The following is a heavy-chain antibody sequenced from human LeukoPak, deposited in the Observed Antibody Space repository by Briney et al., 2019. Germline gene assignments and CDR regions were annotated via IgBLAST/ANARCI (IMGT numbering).Heavy chain of an antibody. D-gene: IGHD6-6*01. CDR2: ISYDATNK. Sequence: QPGGSLRLSCAASGFTFSNYGIHWVRQAPGKGLEWVAVISYDATNKYYRDSVKGRFTISRDNSKNTLYLQMNSLRAEDTAVYYCARAQWVCIAARSCPPESWGQGTLVTVSS. CDR1: GFTFSNYG. V-gene: IGHV3-30*03. J-gene: IGHJ4*02. CDR3: ARAQWVCIAARSCPPES.